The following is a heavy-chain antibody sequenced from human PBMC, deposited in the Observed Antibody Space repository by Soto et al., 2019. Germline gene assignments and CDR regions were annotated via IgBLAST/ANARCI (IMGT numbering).Heavy chain of an antibody. V-gene: IGHV1-69*12. CDR3: XXXXXXXXXXXGMDV. Sequence: QVQLVQSGAEVKKPGSSVXVSCKASGGTFSSYAISWVRQAPGQGLEWMGGIIPIFGTANYAQKFQGRVTITADESTSTAYMELSSLRSEDTAXXXXXXXXXXXXXXXGMDVWGQGTTVTVSS. CDR1: GGTFSSYA. CDR2: IIPIFGTA. J-gene: IGHJ6*02.